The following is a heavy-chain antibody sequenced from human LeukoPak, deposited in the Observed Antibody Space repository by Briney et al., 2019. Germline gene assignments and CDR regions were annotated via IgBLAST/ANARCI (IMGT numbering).Heavy chain of an antibody. CDR3: AREGDIVGATIDS. CDR2: ISRSWST. V-gene: IGHV4-38-2*02. D-gene: IGHD1-26*01. CDR1: GFSISSGYY. J-gene: IGHJ4*02. Sequence: SETLSLTCTVSGFSISSGYYWGWIRQPPGKRLEWIGSISRSWSTYYNPSLKSRVTISLDTSKNQFSLRLSFVTAADTAVYFCAREGDIVGATIDSWGQGTLVSVSS.